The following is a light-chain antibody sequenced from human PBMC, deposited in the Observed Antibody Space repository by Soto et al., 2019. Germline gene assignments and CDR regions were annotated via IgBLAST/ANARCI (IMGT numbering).Light chain of an antibody. Sequence: DIVMTQSPDSLAVSLGERATINCKSSQSVLYSSTNKNYLAWYQQKPGQPPKLLIYWASTRESGVPDRFSGSGSGTDFTLTISSLQAEDVAVYYCQQYYRPWTFGQGTKVEI. V-gene: IGKV4-1*01. J-gene: IGKJ1*01. CDR1: QSVLYSSTNKNY. CDR3: QQYYRPWT. CDR2: WAS.